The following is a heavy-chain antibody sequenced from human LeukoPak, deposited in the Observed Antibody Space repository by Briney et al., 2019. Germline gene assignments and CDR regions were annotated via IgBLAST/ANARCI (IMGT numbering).Heavy chain of an antibody. CDR1: GFSVSANF. Sequence: PGGSLRLSCAASGFSVSANFMTWVRQAPGKGLEWVSAISGSGGSTYYADSVKGRFTISRDNSKNTLYLQMNNLRAEDTAVYYCAKDSRQDSSSWYGGHTDNWFDPWGQGTLVTVSS. J-gene: IGHJ5*02. CDR2: ISGSGGST. V-gene: IGHV3-23*01. D-gene: IGHD6-13*01. CDR3: AKDSRQDSSSWYGGHTDNWFDP.